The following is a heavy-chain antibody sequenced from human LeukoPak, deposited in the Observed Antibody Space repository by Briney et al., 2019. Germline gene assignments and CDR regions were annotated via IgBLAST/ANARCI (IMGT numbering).Heavy chain of an antibody. CDR3: ARESGYGYGLAGFFDY. J-gene: IGHJ4*02. CDR1: GFTVTSNY. Sequence: PGGSLRLSCAASGFTVTSNYMSWVRQAPGKGLEWVSVIYGDGRIHYADSVKGRFTISRDDSKNTLYLQMNSLRAEDTAVYYCARESGYGYGLAGFFDYWGQGTLVTVS. CDR2: IYGDGRI. D-gene: IGHD5-18*01. V-gene: IGHV3-53*01.